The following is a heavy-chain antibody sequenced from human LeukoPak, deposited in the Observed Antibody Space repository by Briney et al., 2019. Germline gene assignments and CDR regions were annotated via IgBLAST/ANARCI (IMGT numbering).Heavy chain of an antibody. Sequence: GASVKVSCKASGGTFSSYAISWVRQAPGQGLEWMGGIIPIFGTANYAQKFQGRVTITTDESTSTAYMELSSLRSEDTAVYYCARMRTTVTKRDESFVDYWGQGTLVTVSS. CDR3: ARMRTTVTKRDESFVDY. CDR1: GGTFSSYA. CDR2: IIPIFGTA. D-gene: IGHD4-17*01. J-gene: IGHJ4*02. V-gene: IGHV1-69*05.